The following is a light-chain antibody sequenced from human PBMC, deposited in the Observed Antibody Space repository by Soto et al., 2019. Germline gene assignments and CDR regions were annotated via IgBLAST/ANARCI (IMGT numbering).Light chain of an antibody. CDR1: QSVRSD. J-gene: IGKJ4*01. Sequence: EIVLTQSPATLSVSPGDRATLSCRASQSVRSDLAWLQQKPGQAPRLLIYDASTRATGIPARFSGSVSGTEFTLTISSLQSEDFAIYYCQQYNNWPLTFGGGTKLEIK. V-gene: IGKV3-15*01. CDR3: QQYNNWPLT. CDR2: DAS.